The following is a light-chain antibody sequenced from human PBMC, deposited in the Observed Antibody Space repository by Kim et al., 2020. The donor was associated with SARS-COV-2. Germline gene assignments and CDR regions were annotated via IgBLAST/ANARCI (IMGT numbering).Light chain of an antibody. CDR2: QSS. CDR3: QQYNTYSGT. CDR1: QSIDTW. J-gene: IGKJ1*01. V-gene: IGKV1-5*03. Sequence: ASVGDGVTITCRASQSIDTWLAWFQQKPGKAPKLLIYQSSTLESGVPSRFSGSGSGTEFTLTISSLQPDDFATYYCQQYNTYSGTFGQGTKVDIK.